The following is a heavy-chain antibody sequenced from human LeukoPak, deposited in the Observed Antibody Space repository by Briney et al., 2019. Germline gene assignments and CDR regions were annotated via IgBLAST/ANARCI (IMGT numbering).Heavy chain of an antibody. J-gene: IGHJ4*02. Sequence: KPSETLSLTCNVSGGSIKSNSHYWGWIRQPPGKGLEWIGSIYYSGSTYYNPSLKSRVSMSVDTSKNQFSLKLSSVTAADTTVYYCARKGISGYYSPYFDYWGQGTLVTVSS. D-gene: IGHD3-22*01. CDR3: ARKGISGYYSPYFDY. CDR1: GGSIKSNSHY. V-gene: IGHV4-39*07. CDR2: IYYSGST.